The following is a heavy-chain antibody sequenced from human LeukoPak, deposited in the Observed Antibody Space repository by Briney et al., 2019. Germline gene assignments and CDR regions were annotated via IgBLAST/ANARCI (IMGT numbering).Heavy chain of an antibody. V-gene: IGHV3-43*01. CDR2: ISWDGGST. D-gene: IGHD3-9*01. Sequence: GGSLRLSCAASGFTFDDYTMHWVRQAPGKGLEWVSLISWDGGSTYYADSVKGRFTISRDNSKNSLYLQMNSLRTEDTALYYCAKDKGTLLRYFDWIFHDAFDIWGQGTMVTVSS. J-gene: IGHJ3*02. CDR1: GFTFDDYT. CDR3: AKDKGTLLRYFDWIFHDAFDI.